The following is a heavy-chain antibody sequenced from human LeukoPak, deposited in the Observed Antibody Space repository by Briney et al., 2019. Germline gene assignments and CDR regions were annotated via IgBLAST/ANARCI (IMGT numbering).Heavy chain of an antibody. CDR2: ISSSGSTI. D-gene: IGHD3-16*01. CDR1: GFTLSSYE. J-gene: IGHJ4*02. V-gene: IGHV3-48*03. Sequence: GGSLRLSCAASGFTLSSYEMNWVRQAPGKGLEWVSYISSSGSTIYYADSVKGRFTISRDNAKNSLYLQMNSLRAEDTAVYYCARVYDDYVWGSYLYYFDYWGQGTLVTVSS. CDR3: ARVYDDYVWGSYLYYFDY.